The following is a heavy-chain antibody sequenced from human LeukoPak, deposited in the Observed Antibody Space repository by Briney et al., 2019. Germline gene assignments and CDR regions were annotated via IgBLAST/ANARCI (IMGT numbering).Heavy chain of an antibody. D-gene: IGHD3-22*01. CDR3: ARLGGGHYDEHFDY. J-gene: IGHJ4*02. CDR2: IYYSGST. V-gene: IGHV4-59*08. CDR1: GGSISSYY. Sequence: SETLSLTCTVSGGSISSYYWSWIRQPPGKGLEWIGYIYYSGSTNYNPSLKSRVTISVDTSKNQFSLKLSSVTAADTAVYYCARLGGGHYDEHFDYWGQGTLVTVSS.